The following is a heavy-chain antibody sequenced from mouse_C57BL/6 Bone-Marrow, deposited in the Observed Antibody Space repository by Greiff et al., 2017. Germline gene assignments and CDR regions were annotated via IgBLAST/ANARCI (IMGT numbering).Heavy chain of an antibody. J-gene: IGHJ3*01. CDR3: TAGKSYYCYDGPAY. V-gene: IGHV14-4*01. Sequence: EVMLVESGAELVRPGASVKLSCTASGFTFKDDYMHWVKQRPEQGLEWIGWIDPENGDTDYPSKFQGKATITADTSSNTAYLQHSSLTSEDTAVYYGTAGKSYYCYDGPAYWGRGTVVTVTA. D-gene: IGHD2-2*01. CDR2: IDPENGDT. CDR1: GFTFKDDY.